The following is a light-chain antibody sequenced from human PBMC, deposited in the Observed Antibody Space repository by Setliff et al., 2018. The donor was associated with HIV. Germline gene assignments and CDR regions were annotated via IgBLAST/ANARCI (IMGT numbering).Light chain of an antibody. V-gene: IGLV2-8*01. CDR1: SRDVGGYNY. CDR2: EVS. J-gene: IGLJ1*01. CDR3: CSYASTGSFV. Sequence: QSALAQPPSASGSPGQSVTISCTGTSRDVGGYNYVSWYQQHPGKAPKLMIYEVSKRPSGVPDHFSGSKSGNTASLTISGLQTEDEAEYYCCSYASTGSFVFGTGTKVTVL.